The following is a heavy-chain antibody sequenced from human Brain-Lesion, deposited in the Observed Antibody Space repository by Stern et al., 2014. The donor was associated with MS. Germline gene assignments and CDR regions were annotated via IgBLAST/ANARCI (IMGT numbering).Heavy chain of an antibody. D-gene: IGHD3-22*01. J-gene: IGHJ4*02. CDR3: ATYYYDSTGYNDF. Sequence: QVQLVQSGAEVKKPGASVKVSCKASGYTFTGYYMHWVRQAPGQGLEWMGWINPKSGGTNYEQKFQGWVTMTRDTSINTAYMELSRLRSDDTAVYYCATYYYDSTGYNDFWGQGTLVTVSS. V-gene: IGHV1-2*04. CDR1: GYTFTGYY. CDR2: INPKSGGT.